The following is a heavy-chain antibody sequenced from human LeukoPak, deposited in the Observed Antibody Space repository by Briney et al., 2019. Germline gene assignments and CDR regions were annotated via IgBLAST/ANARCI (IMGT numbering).Heavy chain of an antibody. CDR2: ISYDGSNK. CDR3: ARDGSSGWYGMDV. Sequence: GGSLRLSCAASGFTFSNYGMHWVRQAPGKGPEWVAVISYDGSNKYYADSVKGRFTISRDNSKNTLYLQMNSLRAEDTAVYYCARDGSSGWYGMDVWGQGTTVTVSS. V-gene: IGHV3-30*03. CDR1: GFTFSNYG. D-gene: IGHD3-22*01. J-gene: IGHJ6*02.